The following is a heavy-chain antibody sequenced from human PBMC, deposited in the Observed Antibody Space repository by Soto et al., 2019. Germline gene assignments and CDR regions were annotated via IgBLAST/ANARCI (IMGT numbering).Heavy chain of an antibody. Sequence: GASVKVSCKASGYTFTGYYMHWVRQAPGQGLEWMGWINAGNGNTKYSQKFQGRVTITRDTSASTAYMELSSLRSEDTAVYYCAGDFCSSTSCTGWDYWGQETRVTVSS. CDR3: AGDFCSSTSCTGWDY. CDR2: INAGNGNT. CDR1: GYTFTGYY. D-gene: IGHD2-2*01. J-gene: IGHJ4*02. V-gene: IGHV1-3*01.